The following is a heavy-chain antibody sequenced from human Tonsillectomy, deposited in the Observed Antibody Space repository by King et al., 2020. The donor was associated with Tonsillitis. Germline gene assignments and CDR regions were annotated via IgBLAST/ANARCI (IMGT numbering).Heavy chain of an antibody. CDR1: GFSFSDYG. V-gene: IGHV3-30*03. CDR2: ISYDGSRQ. J-gene: IGHJ6*02. D-gene: IGHD1-26*01. CDR3: AREVGPKDQQFCYAMDG. Sequence: VQLVESGGGVVQPGRSLRLSCSASGFSFSDYGIHWVRQAPGKGLEWVAFISYDGSRQSYADSVRGRCTVSRDNSKKTLYLEMRSLSGEDTALYYCAREVGPKDQQFCYAMDGWGQGTTVTVSS.